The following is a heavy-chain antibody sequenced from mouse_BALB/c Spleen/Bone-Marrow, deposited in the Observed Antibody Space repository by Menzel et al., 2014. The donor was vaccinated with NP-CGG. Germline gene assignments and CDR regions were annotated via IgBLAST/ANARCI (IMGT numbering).Heavy chain of an antibody. CDR1: GYTFXDKW. J-gene: IGHJ4*01. Sequence: VQLQQSGAEFVMPGASVKMSCKASGYTFXDKWMHWVKQRPGQGLEWIGAIDTSDSYINYNHKFKGKASLTVDASSSTAYMHLSSLTSDDSAVYYCARGGHDFSLDYWGQGTSVIVSS. V-gene: IGHV1-69*01. CDR3: ARGGHDFSLDY. CDR2: IDTSDSYI. D-gene: IGHD2-4*01.